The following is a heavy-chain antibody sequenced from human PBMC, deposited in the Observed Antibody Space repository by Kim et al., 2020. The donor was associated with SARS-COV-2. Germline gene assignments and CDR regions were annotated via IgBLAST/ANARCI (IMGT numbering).Heavy chain of an antibody. Sequence: ASVKVSCKASGYTFTSYGISWVRQAPGQGLEWMGWISAYNGNTNYAQKLQGRVTMTTDTSTSTAYMELRSLRSDDTAVYYCARDGFTTVVTDLYGMDVWGQGTTVTVSS. J-gene: IGHJ6*02. CDR2: ISAYNGNT. D-gene: IGHD4-17*01. V-gene: IGHV1-18*04. CDR3: ARDGFTTVVTDLYGMDV. CDR1: GYTFTSYG.